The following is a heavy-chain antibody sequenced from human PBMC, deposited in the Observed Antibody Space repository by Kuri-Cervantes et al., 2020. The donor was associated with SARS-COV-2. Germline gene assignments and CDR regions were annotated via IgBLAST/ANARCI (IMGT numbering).Heavy chain of an antibody. CDR2: IYYSGST. D-gene: IGHD6-19*01. J-gene: IGHJ4*02. V-gene: IGHV4-59*02. CDR3: ARERGGQWLVRLVYFDY. Sequence: SETLSLTCTVSGGSVSSYYWSWIRQPPGKGLEWIGYIYYSGSTNYNPSLKSRVTISVDTSKNQFSLKLSSVTAADTAVYYCARERGGQWLVRLVYFDYWGQGTLVTVSS. CDR1: GGSVSSYY.